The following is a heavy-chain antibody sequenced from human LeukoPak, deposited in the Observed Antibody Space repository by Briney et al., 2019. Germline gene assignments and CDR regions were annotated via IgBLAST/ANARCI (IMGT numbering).Heavy chain of an antibody. D-gene: IGHD3-22*01. Sequence: PGGSLRLSCAASGFTFSSYAMHWVRQAPGKGLEWVAVISYDGSNKYYADSVKGRFTISRDNSKNTLYLQMNSLRAEDTAVYYCARENIVDSSGPFDYWGQGTLVTVSS. CDR3: ARENIVDSSGPFDY. CDR2: ISYDGSNK. J-gene: IGHJ4*02. CDR1: GFTFSSYA. V-gene: IGHV3-30-3*01.